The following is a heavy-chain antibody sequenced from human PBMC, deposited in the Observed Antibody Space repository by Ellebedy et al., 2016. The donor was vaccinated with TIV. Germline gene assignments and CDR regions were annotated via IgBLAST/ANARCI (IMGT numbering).Heavy chain of an antibody. D-gene: IGHD2-2*01. CDR2: IYSGGST. Sequence: GGSLRLXXAASGFTVSSNYMSWVRQAPGKGLEWVSVIYSGGSTYYADSVRGRFTISRDNSKNTLYLQMNSLRAEDTAVYYCAKNPSWHKGDYWGQGTLVTVSS. V-gene: IGHV3-53*01. J-gene: IGHJ4*02. CDR1: GFTVSSNY. CDR3: AKNPSWHKGDY.